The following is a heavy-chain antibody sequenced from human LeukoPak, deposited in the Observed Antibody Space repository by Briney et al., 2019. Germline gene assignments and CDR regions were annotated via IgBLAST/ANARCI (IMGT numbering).Heavy chain of an antibody. J-gene: IGHJ5*02. CDR1: GDSVSSNSVT. CDR3: ARRLTQYDCFDP. CDR2: TYYRSTWYN. Sequence: SQTLSLTCAIFGDSVSSNSVTWNWIRQSPSRGLEWLGRTYYRSTWYNDYAVSVRGRITVNPDTSKNQFSLHLNSVTPEDAAVYYCARRLTQYDCFDPWGQGILVTVSS. D-gene: IGHD2-2*01. V-gene: IGHV6-1*01.